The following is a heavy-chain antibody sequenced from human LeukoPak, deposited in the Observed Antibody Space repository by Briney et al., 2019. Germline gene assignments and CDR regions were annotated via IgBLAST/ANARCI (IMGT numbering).Heavy chain of an antibody. CDR2: INSDETIS. J-gene: IGHJ1*01. Sequence: TGGSLRLSCAASGFTFSSYWMHWVRQVPNQGLMWVSRINSDETISEYVDSVNGRFTISRDNAKNTLYLQMNSLRAEDTAVYFCLYGRYFQHWGQGTLVTVSS. CDR1: GFTFSSYW. CDR3: LYGRYFQH. V-gene: IGHV3-74*01. D-gene: IGHD3-10*01.